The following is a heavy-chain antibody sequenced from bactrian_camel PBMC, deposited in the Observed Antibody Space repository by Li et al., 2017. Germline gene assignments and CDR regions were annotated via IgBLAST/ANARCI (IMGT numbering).Heavy chain of an antibody. CDR1: GFTFSSYD. D-gene: IGHD5*01. Sequence: VQLVESGGGLVQPGGSLRLSCTGPGFTFSSYDMSWVRQAPGKGLEWVSAINEGGGGTHYHDSVKGRLTISRDNDKNTLNLQLNSLKTEDTAMYYCRKGRGRAAASGWEETHSQGTQVTVS. J-gene: IGHJ4*01. CDR2: INEGGGGT. V-gene: IGHV3S40*01.